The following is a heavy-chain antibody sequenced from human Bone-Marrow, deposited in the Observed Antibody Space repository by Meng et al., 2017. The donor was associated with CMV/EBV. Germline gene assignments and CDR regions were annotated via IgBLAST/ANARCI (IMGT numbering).Heavy chain of an antibody. Sequence: GESLKISCAASGFTVSTCHMTWVRQAPGKGLEWVANIKQDGSEKYYVDSVKGRFTISRDNAKNSLYLQMNSLRAEDTAVYYCARGVTWRYYDYVWGSYRPANYYFDYWGQGTLVTVSS. CDR1: GFTVSTCH. D-gene: IGHD3-16*02. V-gene: IGHV3-7*01. J-gene: IGHJ4*02. CDR2: IKQDGSEK. CDR3: ARGVTWRYYDYVWGSYRPANYYFDY.